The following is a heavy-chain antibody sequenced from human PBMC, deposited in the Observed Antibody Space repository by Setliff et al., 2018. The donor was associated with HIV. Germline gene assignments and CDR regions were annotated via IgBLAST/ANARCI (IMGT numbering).Heavy chain of an antibody. CDR2: ISSSSSYT. Sequence: GGSLRLSCAASGFTFSDYYMSWIRQAPGKGLEWVSYISSSSSYTNYADSVKGRFTISRDNAKNALYLQMNSLRAEDTAVYYCARDRNYDSTSYYYYMDVSGKGTTFTVAS. J-gene: IGHJ6*03. CDR1: GFTFSDYY. D-gene: IGHD3-22*01. CDR3: ARDRNYDSTSYYYYMDV. V-gene: IGHV3-11*05.